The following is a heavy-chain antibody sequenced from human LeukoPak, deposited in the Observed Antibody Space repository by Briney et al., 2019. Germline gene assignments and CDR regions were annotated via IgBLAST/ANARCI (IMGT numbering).Heavy chain of an antibody. CDR3: AKRSGAATYYFDY. Sequence: GGSLRLSCAASGFTFSSYAMSWVRLPPGKGLQWVSSLSTSGGNTYYADSVRGRFTISRDNSQNTLYLQMDSLRAEDTAVYYCAKRSGAATYYFDYWGQGALLTVSS. D-gene: IGHD6-19*01. J-gene: IGHJ4*02. V-gene: IGHV3-23*01. CDR1: GFTFSSYA. CDR2: LSTSGGNT.